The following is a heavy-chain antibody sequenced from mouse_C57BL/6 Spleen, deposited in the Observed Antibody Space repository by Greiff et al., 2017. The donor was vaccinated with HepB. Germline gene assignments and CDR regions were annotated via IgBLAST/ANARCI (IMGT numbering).Heavy chain of an antibody. V-gene: IGHV1-59*01. CDR2: IDPSDSYT. Sequence: QVHVKQPGAELVRPGTSVKLSCKASGYTFTSYWMHWVKQRPGQGLEWIGVIDPSDSYTNYNQKFKGKATLTVDTSSSTAYMQLSSLTSEDSAVYYCASHYYGSSYGYFDVWGTGTTVTVSS. D-gene: IGHD1-1*01. J-gene: IGHJ1*03. CDR1: GYTFTSYW. CDR3: ASHYYGSSYGYFDV.